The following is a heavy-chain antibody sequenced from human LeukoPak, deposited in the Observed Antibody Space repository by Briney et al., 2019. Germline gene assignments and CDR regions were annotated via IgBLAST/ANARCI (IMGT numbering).Heavy chain of an antibody. J-gene: IGHJ4*02. V-gene: IGHV3-23*01. D-gene: IGHD3-22*01. CDR2: ITGSGGST. CDR1: GFTFSSYA. Sequence: GGSLRLSCAASGFTFSSYAMTWVRQAPGKGLEWVSDITGSGGSTYYADSVKGRFTISRDNSKNTLYLQMNGLRAEDTAAYYCARARNHYYDSSGAFYDYWGQGTLVTVSS. CDR3: ARARNHYYDSSGAFYDY.